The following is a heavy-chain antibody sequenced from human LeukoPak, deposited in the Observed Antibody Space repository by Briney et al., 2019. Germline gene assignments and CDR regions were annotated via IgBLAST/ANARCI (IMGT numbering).Heavy chain of an antibody. V-gene: IGHV3-30-3*01. Sequence: GGSLRLSCAASGFTFSSNAMHWVRQAPGKGLDWGAVITYDGSNKYYADSVKGRFTISRDNSKNTLYLQMNSLRAEDTALYYCARGLLGAPTSYFDYWGQGPLVTVSS. CDR1: GFTFSSNA. CDR2: ITYDGSNK. CDR3: ARGLLGAPTSYFDY. J-gene: IGHJ4*02. D-gene: IGHD1-26*01.